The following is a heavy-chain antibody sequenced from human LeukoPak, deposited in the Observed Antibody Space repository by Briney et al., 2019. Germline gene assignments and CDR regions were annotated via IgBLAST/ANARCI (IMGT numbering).Heavy chain of an antibody. CDR1: GYTLSNYA. CDR2: INAGNGNT. Sequence: GASVKVSCKASGYTLSNYAMHWVRQAPGQRLEWMGWINAGNGNTKHSQKFQGRVTITRDTSANTAYMELSSLRSEDTAVYYCARIRGSRPTEYYFDYWGQGTLVTVSS. J-gene: IGHJ4*02. V-gene: IGHV1-3*01. CDR3: ARIRGSRPTEYYFDY. D-gene: IGHD1-26*01.